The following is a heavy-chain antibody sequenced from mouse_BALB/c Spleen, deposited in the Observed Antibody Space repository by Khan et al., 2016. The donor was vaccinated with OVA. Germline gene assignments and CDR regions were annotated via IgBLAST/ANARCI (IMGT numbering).Heavy chain of an antibody. D-gene: IGHD2-3*01. Sequence: QIQLVQSGPELKKPGETVKISCKASGYTFTNYGMNWVKQAPGKVLKWMGWINTNTGEPTYAEEFKGRFAFSLETYASTAYLQINNLKNEDTSTYCCARSRWLLPAMDYWGQGTSVTVSS. CDR3: ARSRWLLPAMDY. V-gene: IGHV9-3*02. J-gene: IGHJ4*01. CDR2: INTNTGEP. CDR1: GYTFTNYG.